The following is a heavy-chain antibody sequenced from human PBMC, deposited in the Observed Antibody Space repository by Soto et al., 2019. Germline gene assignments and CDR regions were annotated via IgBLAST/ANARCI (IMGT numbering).Heavy chain of an antibody. CDR3: ATSLDV. CDR2: ISYDGSNK. V-gene: IGHV3-30*03. CDR1: GFTFSNYA. Sequence: PGGSLRLSCAASGFTFSNYAMSWVRQAPGKGLEWVAVISYDGSNKYYADSVKGRFTISRDSSKNMLYLQMNSLRAEDTAVYYCATSLDVWGQGTTVTVSS. J-gene: IGHJ6*02.